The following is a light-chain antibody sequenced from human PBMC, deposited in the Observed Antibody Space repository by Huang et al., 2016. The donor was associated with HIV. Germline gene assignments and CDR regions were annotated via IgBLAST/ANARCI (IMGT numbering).Light chain of an antibody. CDR3: QQRSNWSQA. V-gene: IGKV3-11*01. CDR1: QSVSSY. CDR2: DAS. J-gene: IGKJ3*01. Sequence: EIVLTQSPATLSLSPGERATLSCRSSQSVSSYLAWYQQKPGQAPRLRIYDASNRATGIPARFSGSGSGTDYTLSISSLEPEDFAVYYCQQRSNWSQAFGPRTKVDIK.